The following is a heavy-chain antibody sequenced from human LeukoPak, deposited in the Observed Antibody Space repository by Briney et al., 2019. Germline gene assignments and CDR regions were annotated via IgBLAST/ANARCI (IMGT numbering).Heavy chain of an antibody. Sequence: GGSLRLSCAASGITLSTYGMSWVRQAPGKGLEWVAAITADGGSTHYTTSVKGRFIISRDTPKNTLSLQMNNLRAEDTAVYFCARVWLRDYMDVWGEGTTVSVSS. CDR1: GITLSTYG. CDR3: ARVWLRDYMDV. D-gene: IGHD5-12*01. V-gene: IGHV3-23*01. J-gene: IGHJ6*03. CDR2: ITADGGST.